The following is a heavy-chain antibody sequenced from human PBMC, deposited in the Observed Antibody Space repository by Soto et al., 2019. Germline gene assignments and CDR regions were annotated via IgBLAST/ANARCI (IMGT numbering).Heavy chain of an antibody. Sequence: GGSLRLSCAASGFTFSSYAMSWVRQAPGKGLEWVSAISGSGGSTYYADSVKGRFTISRDNSKNTLYLQMNSLRAEDTAVYYCAKDPFDDILTGYYTYYFDYWGQGTLVTVSS. J-gene: IGHJ4*02. D-gene: IGHD3-9*01. CDR1: GFTFSSYA. V-gene: IGHV3-23*01. CDR2: ISGSGGST. CDR3: AKDPFDDILTGYYTYYFDY.